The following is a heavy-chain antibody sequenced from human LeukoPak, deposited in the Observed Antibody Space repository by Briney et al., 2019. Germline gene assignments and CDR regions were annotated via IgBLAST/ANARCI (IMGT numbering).Heavy chain of an antibody. CDR3: ARDGTRWLQSNY. CDR1: GFTFSDHY. Sequence: GGSLRLSCAVSGFTFSDHYMGWIRQAPGKGLEWVSYISDNGRNIYYADSVKGRFTISRDNAKNSLYLQMNSLRAEDTAVYYCARDGTRWLQSNYWGQGTLVTVSS. V-gene: IGHV3-11*04. CDR2: ISDNGRNI. D-gene: IGHD5-24*01. J-gene: IGHJ4*02.